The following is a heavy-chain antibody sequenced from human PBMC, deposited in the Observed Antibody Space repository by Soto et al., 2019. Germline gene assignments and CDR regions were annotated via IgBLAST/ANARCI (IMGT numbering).Heavy chain of an antibody. CDR3: ARGFWSGYYAY. Sequence: QVQLQESGPGLVKPSETLSLTCTVSGASVSGGTYYWTWIRQPPGKGLEWIGYMYSTGSTNYNPSLTSRFTISPDASRNQFPLTLSSVTAADTAIYYCARGFWSGYYAYWGQGTLVTVSS. CDR2: MYSTGST. V-gene: IGHV4-61*01. D-gene: IGHD3-3*01. J-gene: IGHJ4*02. CDR1: GASVSGGTYY.